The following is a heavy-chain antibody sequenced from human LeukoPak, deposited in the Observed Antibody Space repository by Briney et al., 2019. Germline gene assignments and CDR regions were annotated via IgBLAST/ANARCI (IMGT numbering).Heavy chain of an antibody. J-gene: IGHJ4*02. CDR3: ARLISQGVVDY. CDR2: IYYSGST. CDR1: GGSISSSSYY. D-gene: IGHD2-8*01. Sequence: SETLSLTCTVSGGSISSSSYYWGWIRQPPGKGLEWIGSIYYSGSTYYNPSLKSRVTISVDTSKNQFSLKLSSVTAADTAVYYSARLISQGVVDYWGQGTLVTVSS. V-gene: IGHV4-39*01.